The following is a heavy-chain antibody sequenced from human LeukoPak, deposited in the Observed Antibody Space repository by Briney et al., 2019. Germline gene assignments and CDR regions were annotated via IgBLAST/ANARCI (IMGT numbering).Heavy chain of an antibody. V-gene: IGHV4-59*08. J-gene: IGHJ3*02. Sequence: PSETLSLTCTVSGGSISSHYWSWIRQPPGKGLEWITYIYYTGTSNYNPSLKSRVTISVDTSKNQISLRLSSMTAADTAVYYCARQGIDAFDIWGQGTLVTVSS. CDR1: GGSISSHY. CDR2: IYYTGTS. CDR3: ARQGIDAFDI.